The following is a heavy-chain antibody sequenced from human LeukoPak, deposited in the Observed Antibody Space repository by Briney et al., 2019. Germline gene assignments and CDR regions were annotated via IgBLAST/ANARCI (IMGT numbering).Heavy chain of an antibody. CDR1: GYTFTSYG. Sequence: ATVKDSCKASGYTFTSYGISWVRQSPGQGLEWMGWISAYNGNTNYAQKLQGRVTMTTDTSTSTAYMELRSLRSDDTAVYYCARDGYYYDSIYFDYWGQETRDTVSS. J-gene: IGHJ4*02. D-gene: IGHD3-22*01. CDR3: ARDGYYYDSIYFDY. CDR2: ISAYNGNT. V-gene: IGHV1-18*01.